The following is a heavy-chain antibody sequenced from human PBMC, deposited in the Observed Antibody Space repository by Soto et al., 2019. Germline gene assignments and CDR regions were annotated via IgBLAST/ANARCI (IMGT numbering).Heavy chain of an antibody. V-gene: IGHV3-23*01. CDR3: AKHPSIAGGPDAFDI. Sequence: EVQLLESGGGSVQPGGSLRLSCVAAGGTFSSYAMSWVRQAPGHGREWGSPISGRGGSTYYADSVKGRYTISTDNSKITLYLQMNSLRAEDTGVYYCAKHPSIAGGPDAFDIWGQGTMVTVSS. CDR1: GGTFSSYA. D-gene: IGHD6-6*01. J-gene: IGHJ3*02. CDR2: ISGRGGST.